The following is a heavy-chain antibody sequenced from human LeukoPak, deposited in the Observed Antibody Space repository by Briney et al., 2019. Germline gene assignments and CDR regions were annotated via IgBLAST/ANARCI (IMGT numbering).Heavy chain of an antibody. D-gene: IGHD3-22*01. V-gene: IGHV1-69*13. Sequence: GASVKVSCTASGGTFSSYAISWVRQAPGQGLECMGGIIPIFGTANYAQKFQGRVTITADESTSTAYMELSSLRSEDTAVYYCARASSGYPYYYGMDVWGQGTTVTVSS. CDR3: ARASSGYPYYYGMDV. CDR2: IIPIFGTA. CDR1: GGTFSSYA. J-gene: IGHJ6*02.